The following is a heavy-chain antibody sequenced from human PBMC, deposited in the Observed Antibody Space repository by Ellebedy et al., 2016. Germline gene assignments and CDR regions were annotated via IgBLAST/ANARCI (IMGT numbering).Heavy chain of an antibody. J-gene: IGHJ3*02. D-gene: IGHD3-3*01. V-gene: IGHV3-48*02. CDR2: ISSNSNTI. Sequence: GGSLRLXXAASGFTFSSYNMNWVRQAPGKGLEWVSYISSNSNTIYYADSVKGRFTISRDNAKNSLYLQMNSLRDEDTAEYYCARVQSSGYYTPHDAFDIWGQGTMVTVPP. CDR1: GFTFSSYN. CDR3: ARVQSSGYYTPHDAFDI.